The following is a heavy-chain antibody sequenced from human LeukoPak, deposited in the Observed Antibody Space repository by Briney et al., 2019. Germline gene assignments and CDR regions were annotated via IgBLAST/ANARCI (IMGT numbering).Heavy chain of an antibody. V-gene: IGHV3-30*18. D-gene: IGHD6-13*01. CDR3: AKDPGIAAAGISYFDY. CDR1: GFTFSSYG. CDR2: ISYDGSNK. Sequence: PGGSLRLSCAASGFTFSSYGMHWVRQAPGRGLEWVAVISYDGSNKYYADSVKGRFTISRDSSKNTLYLQMNSLRAEDTAVYYCAKDPGIAAAGISYFDYWGQGTLVTVSS. J-gene: IGHJ4*02.